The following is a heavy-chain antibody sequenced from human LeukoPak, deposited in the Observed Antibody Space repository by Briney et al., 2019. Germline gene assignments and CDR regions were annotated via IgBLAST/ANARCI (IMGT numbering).Heavy chain of an antibody. Sequence: GGSLRLSCTASGFTFGDSAMSWVRQAPGKGLEWVGFMRSKPYGGATEYAASVKGRFSISRDDSKSIAYLQMNSLKTEDTAVYYCTRVPQAAAGVLYYYFYYMDVWGKGTTVTVSS. D-gene: IGHD6-13*01. CDR2: MRSKPYGGAT. V-gene: IGHV3-49*04. J-gene: IGHJ6*03. CDR1: GFTFGDSA. CDR3: TRVPQAAAGVLYYYFYYMDV.